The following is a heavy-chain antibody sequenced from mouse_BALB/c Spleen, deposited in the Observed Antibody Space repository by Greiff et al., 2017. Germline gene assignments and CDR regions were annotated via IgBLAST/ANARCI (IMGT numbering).Heavy chain of an antibody. J-gene: IGHJ3*01. CDR1: GFTFSSYA. CDR2: ISSGGST. D-gene: IGHD2-2*01. V-gene: IGHV5-6-5*01. Sequence: EVQLQESGGGLVKPGGSLKLSCAASGFTFSSYAMSWVRQTPEKRLEWVASISSGGSTYYPDSVMGRVTISRDNARNILYLQMSRLRSEDTAMYYCARGRDYGYPFAYWGQGTLVTVSA. CDR3: ARGRDYGYPFAY.